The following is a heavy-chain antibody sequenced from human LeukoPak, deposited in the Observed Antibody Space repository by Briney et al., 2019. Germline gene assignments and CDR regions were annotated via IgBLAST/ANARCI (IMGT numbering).Heavy chain of an antibody. V-gene: IGHV3-66*01. CDR3: ARDLVVAPAIDH. D-gene: IGHD2-2*01. CDR1: GFTVSSNY. CDR2: IYSGGST. Sequence: PGGSLRLSCAASGFTVSSNYMSWVRQAPGKGLEWVSVIYSGGSTYYADSVKGRFTISRDNAKNSLYLQMNSLRAEDTAVYYCARDLVVAPAIDHWGQGTLVTVSS. J-gene: IGHJ4*02.